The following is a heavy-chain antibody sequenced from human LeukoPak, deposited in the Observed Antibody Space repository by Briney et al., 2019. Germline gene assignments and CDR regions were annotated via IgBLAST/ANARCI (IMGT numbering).Heavy chain of an antibody. J-gene: IGHJ3*02. Sequence: SETLSLTCAVYGGSFSGYYWSWIRQPPGKGLEWIGYIYYSGSTYYNPSLKSRVTISVDTSKNQFSLKLSSVTAADTAVYYCARERGEDIVVVPAASGSLDIWGQGTMVTVSS. D-gene: IGHD2-2*01. V-gene: IGHV4-30-4*01. CDR3: ARERGEDIVVVPAASGSLDI. CDR1: GGSFSGYY. CDR2: IYYSGST.